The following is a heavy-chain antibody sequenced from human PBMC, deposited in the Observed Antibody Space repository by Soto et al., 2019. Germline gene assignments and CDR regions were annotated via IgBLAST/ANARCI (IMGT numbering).Heavy chain of an antibody. CDR1: GFSLSAPGVG. CDR2: IYWDDDQ. J-gene: IGHJ4*02. D-gene: IGHD2-15*01. CDR3: VHTPNYRLGGLHY. Sequence: SGPTLVNPTETLTLTCSFSGFSLSAPGVGVGWVRQPRGQALEFLALIYWDDDQKFRPSLRNRLTISNDTSKNEVVLTMTNMDSVDSGTYYCVHTPNYRLGGLHYWGRGTLVTVSS. V-gene: IGHV2-5*02.